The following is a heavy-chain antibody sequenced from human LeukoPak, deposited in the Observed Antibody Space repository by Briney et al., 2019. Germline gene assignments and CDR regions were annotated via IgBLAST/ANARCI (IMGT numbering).Heavy chain of an antibody. CDR2: INPSGGST. V-gene: IGHV1-46*01. J-gene: IGHJ4*02. CDR1: GYTFTSYY. CDR3: ARDQEGFDY. Sequence: GASVKVSCNASGYTFTSYYMHWVRQAPGQGLEWMGIINPSGGSTSYAQNFQGRVTVTRDTSTTTVHMELRGLRSEDTAVYYCARDQEGFDYWGQGTVVTVSS.